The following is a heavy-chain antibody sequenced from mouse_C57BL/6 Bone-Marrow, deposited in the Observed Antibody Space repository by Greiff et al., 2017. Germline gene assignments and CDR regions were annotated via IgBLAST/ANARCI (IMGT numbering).Heavy chain of an antibody. V-gene: IGHV1-54*01. CDR2: INPGSGGT. J-gene: IGHJ4*01. CDR1: GYAFTNYL. CDR3: ARSSDYYAMDY. Sequence: QVQLQQSGAELVRPGTSVKVSCKASGYAFTNYLIEWVKQRPGQGLEWIGVINPGSGGTNYNEKFKGKATLTADNSSSPAYMQLSSLTSEDSAVYFCARSSDYYAMDYWGQGTSVTVSS.